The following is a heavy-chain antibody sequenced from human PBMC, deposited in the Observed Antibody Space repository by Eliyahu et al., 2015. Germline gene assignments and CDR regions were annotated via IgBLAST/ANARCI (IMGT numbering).Heavy chain of an antibody. CDR1: GGSIXSSSYY. Sequence: QLQLQESGPGLVKPSETLSLTCTVSGGSIXSSSYYWGWIRQPPGKGLEWIGGIYYSGSTYYNPSLKSRVTISVDTSKNQFSLKLSSVTAADTAVYYCARPRPHSPHLLYYFDYWGQGTLVTVSS. V-gene: IGHV4-39*01. J-gene: IGHJ4*02. D-gene: IGHD6-13*01. CDR3: ARPRPHSPHLLYYFDY. CDR2: IYYSGST.